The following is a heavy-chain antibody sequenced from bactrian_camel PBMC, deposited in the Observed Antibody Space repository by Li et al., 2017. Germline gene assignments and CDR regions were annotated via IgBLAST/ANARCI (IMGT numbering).Heavy chain of an antibody. CDR2: IRIGLTPGGSHM. J-gene: IGHJ4*01. Sequence: VQLVESGGGLVQPGGSLRLSCVPSGNTNREYCLGWFRQAPGRERERLTTIRIGLTPGGSHMTYADSVKGRFTISLDTANNTLYLEMNSLTPEDTAMYYCVAGQWPGGTWHLASRYTYWARGPRSPSP. CDR1: GNTNREYC. D-gene: IGHD7*01. V-gene: IGHV3S42*01.